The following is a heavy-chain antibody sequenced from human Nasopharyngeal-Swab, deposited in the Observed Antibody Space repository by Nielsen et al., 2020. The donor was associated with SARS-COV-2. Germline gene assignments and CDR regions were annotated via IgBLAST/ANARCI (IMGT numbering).Heavy chain of an antibody. CDR2: IYPGDSDT. J-gene: IGHJ5*02. CDR1: GYSFTSYW. Sequence: KVSCKGSGYSFTSYWIGWVRQMPGKGLEWMGIIYPGDSDTRYSPSFQGHVTISADKSISTAYLQWSSLKASDTAMYYCARLERFLEWSNWFDPWGQGTLVTVSS. D-gene: IGHD3-3*01. CDR3: ARLERFLEWSNWFDP. V-gene: IGHV5-51*01.